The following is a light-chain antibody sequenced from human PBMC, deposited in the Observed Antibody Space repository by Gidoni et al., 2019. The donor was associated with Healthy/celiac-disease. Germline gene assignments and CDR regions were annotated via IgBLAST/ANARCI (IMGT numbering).Light chain of an antibody. CDR2: GAS. V-gene: IGKV3-15*01. Sequence: EIVLTQSPATLSVSSGERATLSCRASQSVSSNLAWYQPKPGQPPRRLSYGASTRATGIPARFSGSGSGTEFTLTISSLQSEDFAVYYCQQYNNWPPITFXQXTRLEIK. CDR3: QQYNNWPPIT. J-gene: IGKJ5*01. CDR1: QSVSSN.